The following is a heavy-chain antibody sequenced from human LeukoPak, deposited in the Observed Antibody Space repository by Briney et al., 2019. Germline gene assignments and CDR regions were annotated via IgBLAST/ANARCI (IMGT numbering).Heavy chain of an antibody. CDR2: IYYTGGET. D-gene: IGHD1-14*01. J-gene: IGHJ3*02. Sequence: SETLSLTCTVSDGSINSYYWSWIRQPPGKGLEWIGYIYYTGGETNYNPSLKSRLTISVDTSKNQFSLMLTSVTAADTAVYYCARQPGGTAAFDIWAQGTMVTVSS. V-gene: IGHV4-59*08. CDR3: ARQPGGTAAFDI. CDR1: DGSINSYY.